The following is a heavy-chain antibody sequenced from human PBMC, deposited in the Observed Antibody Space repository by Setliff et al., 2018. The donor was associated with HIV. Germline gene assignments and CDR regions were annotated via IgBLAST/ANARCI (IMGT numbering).Heavy chain of an antibody. D-gene: IGHD2-21*01. Sequence: AWESLTLSCAASGFTFSSYCMPWVRQAPGKGLVWVSHMSDDGSTTNYADSVKGRFIISRDNAKSTLYLQMNSLRVDYTAVYYCVQGGASQFWGLRLGPRYPFDIWGQGTMVTVSS. CDR3: VQGGASQFWGLRLGPRYPFDI. V-gene: IGHV3-74*01. CDR2: MSDDGSTT. J-gene: IGHJ3*02. CDR1: GFTFSSYC.